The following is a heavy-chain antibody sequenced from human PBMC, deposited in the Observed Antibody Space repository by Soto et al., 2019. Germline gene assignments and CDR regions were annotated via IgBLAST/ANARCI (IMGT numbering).Heavy chain of an antibody. CDR3: AREVGAWFAF. J-gene: IGHJ4*02. CDR1: GYTFTSYG. D-gene: IGHD1-26*01. V-gene: IGHV1-18*01. Sequence: QVQLVQSGPEVKEPGASVKVSCKASGYTFTSYGITWVRQGPGQGLEWVGWISGYNGDTNYAQKVQGRISVTTDTATSTAYLEVRSLRSGDTAVYYCAREVGAWFAFWGQGPLVTVSS. CDR2: ISGYNGDT.